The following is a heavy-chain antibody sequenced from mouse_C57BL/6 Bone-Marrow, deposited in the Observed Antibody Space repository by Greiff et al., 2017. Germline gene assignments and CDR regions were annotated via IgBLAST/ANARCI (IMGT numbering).Heavy chain of an antibody. D-gene: IGHD1-1*01. Sequence: EVMLVESGGGLVKPGGSLKLSCAASGFTFSSYAMSWVRQTPEKRLEWVANISDGGSYTYYPDNVKGRFTITRDKAKSNLYLQLRHLKSEDTAMYYCAREGLLRATDYWGQGTSVTVSS. CDR1: GFTFSSYA. CDR3: AREGLLRATDY. J-gene: IGHJ4*01. CDR2: ISDGGSYT. V-gene: IGHV5-4*01.